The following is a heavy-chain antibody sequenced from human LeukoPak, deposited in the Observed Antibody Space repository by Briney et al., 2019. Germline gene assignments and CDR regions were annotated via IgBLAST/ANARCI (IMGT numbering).Heavy chain of an antibody. J-gene: IGHJ4*02. Sequence: SETLSLTCSVSGDSISNNYWTWIRQPPGKGLEWIGHFYYSGSTNYNPSLKSRVTISVDTSKNQFSLKLSSVTAADTAVYYCARVGADGSGFLFDYWGQGTLVTVSS. D-gene: IGHD3-10*01. CDR2: FYYSGST. CDR3: ARVGADGSGFLFDY. CDR1: GDSISNNY. V-gene: IGHV4-59*12.